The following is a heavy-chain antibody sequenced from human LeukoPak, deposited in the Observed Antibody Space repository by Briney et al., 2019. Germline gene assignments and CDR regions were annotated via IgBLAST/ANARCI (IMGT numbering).Heavy chain of an antibody. CDR2: IIPILGIA. CDR1: GGTFSSYA. D-gene: IGHD3-16*02. CDR3: AREYDYVWGSYRHYFDY. Sequence: GASVKVSCKASGGTFSSYAISWVRQAPGQGLEWMGRIIPILGIANYAQKFQGRVTITADKSTSTAYMELSSLRSEVTAVSYCAREYDYVWGSYRHYFDYWGQGTLVTVSS. V-gene: IGHV1-69*04. J-gene: IGHJ4*02.